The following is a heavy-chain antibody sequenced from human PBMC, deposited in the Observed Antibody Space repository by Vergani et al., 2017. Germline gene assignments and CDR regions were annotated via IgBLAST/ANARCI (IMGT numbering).Heavy chain of an antibody. J-gene: IGHJ6*03. CDR3: ARGRKMVRGVRDYYYMDV. V-gene: IGHV4-34*01. Sequence: QVQLQESGPGLVKPSETLSLSCAVYGGSFSGYYWSWIRQPPGKGLEWIGEINHSGSTKYNPSLKSRVTISVDTSKNQFSLKLSSVTAADTAVYYCARGRKMVRGVRDYYYMDVWGKGTTVTVSS. CDR2: INHSGST. D-gene: IGHD3-10*01. CDR1: GGSFSGYY.